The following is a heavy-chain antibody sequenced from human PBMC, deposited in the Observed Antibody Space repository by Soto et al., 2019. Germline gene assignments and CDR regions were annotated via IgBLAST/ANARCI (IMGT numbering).Heavy chain of an antibody. Sequence: QVQLVESGGGVVQPGRSLRLSCAASGFTFSSYGMHWVRQAPGKGLEWVAVISYDGSNKYYADSVKGRFTISRVNSKNTLYLQMNSLRAEDTAVYYCAKDSSWEYYFDYWGQGTLVTVSS. CDR2: ISYDGSNK. D-gene: IGHD2-15*01. CDR3: AKDSSWEYYFDY. V-gene: IGHV3-30*18. CDR1: GFTFSSYG. J-gene: IGHJ4*02.